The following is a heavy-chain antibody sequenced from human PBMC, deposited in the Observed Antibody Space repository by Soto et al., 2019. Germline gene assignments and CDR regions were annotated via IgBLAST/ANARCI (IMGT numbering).Heavy chain of an antibody. Sequence: QVQLVESGGGVVQPGRSLRLSCAASGFRFSSHGMHWVRQAPGKGLEWVAFMSFDGNSQYYADSVKGRFTISRDNSKNTVYVQMNSLRAEDTAVYYCAKERVGAAYFDYWGQGTLVTVSS. J-gene: IGHJ4*02. CDR2: MSFDGNSQ. CDR3: AKERVGAAYFDY. D-gene: IGHD2-15*01. V-gene: IGHV3-30*18. CDR1: GFRFSSHG.